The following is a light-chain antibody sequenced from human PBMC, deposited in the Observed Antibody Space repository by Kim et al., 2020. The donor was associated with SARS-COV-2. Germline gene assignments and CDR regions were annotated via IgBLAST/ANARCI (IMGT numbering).Light chain of an antibody. CDR2: TSN. CDR3: GAWDDTLKGYV. V-gene: IGLV1-44*01. CDR1: SSNIGTNT. J-gene: IGLJ1*01. Sequence: GQRVTISCSGSSSNIGTNTVNWYRQLPGTAPKLLIYTSNQRPSGVPDRFSGSKSGTSASLAISGLQSEDEGDYYCGAWDDTLKGYVFGTGTKVTVL.